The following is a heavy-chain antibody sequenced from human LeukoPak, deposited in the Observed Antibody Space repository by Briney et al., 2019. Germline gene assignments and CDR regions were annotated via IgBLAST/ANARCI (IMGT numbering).Heavy chain of an antibody. V-gene: IGHV4-39*01. Sequence: SGTLSLTCTVSGGSISSSSYYWGWIRQPPGKGLEWIGSIYYSGSTYYNPSLKSRVTISVDTSKNQFSLKLSSVTAADTAVYYCARLDQLWFGESSVIDYWGQGTLVTVSS. D-gene: IGHD3-10*01. CDR1: GGSISSSSYY. CDR2: IYYSGST. CDR3: ARLDQLWFGESSVIDY. J-gene: IGHJ4*02.